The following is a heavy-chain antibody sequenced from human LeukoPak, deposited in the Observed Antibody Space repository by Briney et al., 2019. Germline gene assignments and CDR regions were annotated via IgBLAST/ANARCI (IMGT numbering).Heavy chain of an antibody. Sequence: GGSLRLSCAASRFTFSTYAMSWVRQAPGKGLDWVSVISGSGRSTFYADSVKGRFTISRDNSKNTLYLQMNGLGADDTGVYYCAKRRADGPKDDDYWGQGTVVTVSS. CDR3: AKRRADGPKDDDY. CDR1: RFTFSTYA. V-gene: IGHV3-23*01. J-gene: IGHJ4*02. CDR2: ISGSGRST.